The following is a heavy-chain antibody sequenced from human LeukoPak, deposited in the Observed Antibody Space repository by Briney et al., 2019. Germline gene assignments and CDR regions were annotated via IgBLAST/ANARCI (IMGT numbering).Heavy chain of an antibody. J-gene: IGHJ6*03. V-gene: IGHV1-69*06. D-gene: IGHD2/OR15-2a*01. CDR1: GGTFSSYA. Sequence: ASVKVSCKASGGTFSSYAISWVRQAPGQGLEWMGGIIPIFGTANYAQKFQGRVTITADKSTSTAYMELGSLRSEDTAVYYCARASMALYYYYMDVWGKGTTVTVSS. CDR3: ARASMALYYYYMDV. CDR2: IIPIFGTA.